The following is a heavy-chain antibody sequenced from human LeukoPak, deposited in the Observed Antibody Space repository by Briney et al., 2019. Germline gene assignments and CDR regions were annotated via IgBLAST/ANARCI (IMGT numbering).Heavy chain of an antibody. D-gene: IGHD3-22*01. J-gene: IGHJ4*02. Sequence: PGGSLRLSCTGSGFTFGDYAMNWVRQAPGKGLEWVGFIRSRNYGGTTEYAASVKGRFTISRDDSRGIAYLQMNSLKTEDTAVYYCTRDLWFDDSSGYYYWGQGTLVTVSS. CDR1: GFTFGDYA. V-gene: IGHV3-49*04. CDR2: IRSRNYGGTT. CDR3: TRDLWFDDSSGYYY.